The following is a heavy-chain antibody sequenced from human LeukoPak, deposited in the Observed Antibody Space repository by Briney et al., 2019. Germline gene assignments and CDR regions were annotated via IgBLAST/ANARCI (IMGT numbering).Heavy chain of an antibody. D-gene: IGHD5-12*01. V-gene: IGHV4-4*07. CDR1: GVSISSYY. J-gene: IGHJ4*02. Sequence: PSETLSLTCTVSGVSISSYYWSWIRQPAGKGLEWIGRIYTSGSTEYNPSLKSRVTMSVDTSKNQFSLKLTSVTAADTAVYYCARDSYSGYDSTDWGQGTLVTVSP. CDR3: ARDSYSGYDSTD. CDR2: IYTSGST.